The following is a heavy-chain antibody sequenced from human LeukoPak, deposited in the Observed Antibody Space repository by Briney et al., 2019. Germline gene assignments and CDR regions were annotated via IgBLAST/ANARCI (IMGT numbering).Heavy chain of an antibody. CDR1: GFTFSSYG. CDR3: AREYSSSWYYYYYYMDV. D-gene: IGHD6-13*01. V-gene: IGHV3-33*01. Sequence: GRSLRLSCAASGFTFSSYGMHWVRQAPGKGLEWVAVIWYDGSNKYYADSVKGRFTISRDNSKNTLYLQMNSLRAEDTAVYYCAREYSSSWYYYYYYMDVWGKGTTVTVSS. CDR2: IWYDGSNK. J-gene: IGHJ6*03.